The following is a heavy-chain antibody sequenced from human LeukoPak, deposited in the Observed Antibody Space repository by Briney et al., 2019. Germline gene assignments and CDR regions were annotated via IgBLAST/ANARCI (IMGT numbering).Heavy chain of an antibody. J-gene: IGHJ4*02. V-gene: IGHV1-2*02. CDR1: GYTFTSYG. D-gene: IGHD5-24*01. Sequence: GASVKVSCKASGYTFTSYGISWVRQAPGQGLEWMGWINPNSGGTNYAQKFQGRVTMTRDTSISTAYMELSRLRSDDTAVYYCARGDGYNRVGGYWGQGTLVTVSS. CDR2: INPNSGGT. CDR3: ARGDGYNRVGGY.